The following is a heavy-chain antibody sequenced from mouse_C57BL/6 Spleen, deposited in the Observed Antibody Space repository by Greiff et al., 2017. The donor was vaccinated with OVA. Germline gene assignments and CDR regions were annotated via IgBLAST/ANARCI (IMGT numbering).Heavy chain of an antibody. J-gene: IGHJ3*01. CDR1: GYTFTSYW. CDR3: AIDYDWFAY. CDR2: IHPNSGST. V-gene: IGHV1-64*01. Sequence: QVQLQQPGAELVKPGASVKLSCKASGYTFTSYWMHWVKQRPGQGLEWIGMIHPNSGSTNYNEKFKSNATLTVDKSSSTAYMQLSSLTSEDSAVYYCAIDYDWFAYWGQGTLVTVSA. D-gene: IGHD2-4*01.